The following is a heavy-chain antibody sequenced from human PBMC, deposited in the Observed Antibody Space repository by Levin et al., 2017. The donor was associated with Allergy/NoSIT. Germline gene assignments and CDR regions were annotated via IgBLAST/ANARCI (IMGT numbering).Heavy chain of an antibody. CDR3: ASGGYTVPVVAY. CDR2: ISSSSNI. V-gene: IGHV3-48*04. D-gene: IGHD5-18*01. Sequence: PPGGSLRLSCAASGFTFSSYSMNWVRQAPGKGLEWVSYISSSSNIYYADSVRGRFTISRDSAKNSLYLQMNSLRAEDTAVYYCASGGYTVPVVAYWGQGTLVTVSS. CDR1: GFTFSSYS. J-gene: IGHJ4*02.